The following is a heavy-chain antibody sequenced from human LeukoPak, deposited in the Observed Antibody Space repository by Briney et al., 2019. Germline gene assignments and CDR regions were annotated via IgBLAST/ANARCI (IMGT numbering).Heavy chain of an antibody. Sequence: SETLSLTCTLSVGSISSGSYYWSWIRQPAGKGLEWIGRIYTSGSTNYNPSLKSRVTISVDTSKNQFSLKLSSVTAADTAVYYCARETAARGAYYMDVWGKGTTVTISS. CDR3: ARETAARGAYYMDV. D-gene: IGHD6-13*01. CDR2: IYTSGST. V-gene: IGHV4-61*02. CDR1: VGSISSGSYY. J-gene: IGHJ6*03.